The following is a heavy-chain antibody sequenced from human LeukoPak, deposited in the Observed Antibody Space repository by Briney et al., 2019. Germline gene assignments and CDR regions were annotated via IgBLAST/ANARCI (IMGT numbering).Heavy chain of an antibody. CDR1: GYTFTSYG. CDR3: ARGLTYYDFWSGSGGDY. J-gene: IGHJ4*02. CDR2: ISAYNGNT. D-gene: IGHD3-3*01. Sequence: ASVKVSCKASGYTFTSYGISWVRQAPGQGLEWMGWISAYNGNTNYAQKLQGRVTMTTDTSTSTAYMELRSLRSDDTAVYYCARGLTYYDFWSGSGGDYWGQGTLVTVS. V-gene: IGHV1-18*01.